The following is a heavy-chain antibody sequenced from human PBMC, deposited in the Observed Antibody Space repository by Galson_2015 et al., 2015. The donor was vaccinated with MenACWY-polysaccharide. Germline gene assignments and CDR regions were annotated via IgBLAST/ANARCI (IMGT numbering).Heavy chain of an antibody. CDR1: GFTFSSYG. D-gene: IGHD1-26*01. Sequence: SLRLSCAASGFTFSSYGMNWVRQAPGKGLEWVPYISNSGSTIYYADSVKGRFTISRDNAKNSLYLQMSSLGAEDTAVYYCARPQWEPPLNWGQGTLVTVSS. CDR3: ARPQWEPPLN. V-gene: IGHV3-48*01. J-gene: IGHJ4*02. CDR2: ISNSGSTI.